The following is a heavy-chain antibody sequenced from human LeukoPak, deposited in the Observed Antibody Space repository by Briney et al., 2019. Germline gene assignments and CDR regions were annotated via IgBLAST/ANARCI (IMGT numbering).Heavy chain of an antibody. J-gene: IGHJ5*02. V-gene: IGHV3-48*04. CDR2: ISSSGNTI. Sequence: PGGSLRLSCAASGFTFSSYGMHWVRQAPGKGLEWVSYISSSGNTIYYADSVKGRFTISRDNAKNSLYLQMNSLRAEDTAVYYCARDNGGYCSGGSCYSGWFDPWGQGTLVTVSS. CDR1: GFTFSSYG. CDR3: ARDNGGYCSGGSCYSGWFDP. D-gene: IGHD2-15*01.